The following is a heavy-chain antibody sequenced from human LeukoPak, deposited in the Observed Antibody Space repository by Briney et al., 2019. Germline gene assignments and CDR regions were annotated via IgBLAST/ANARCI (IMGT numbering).Heavy chain of an antibody. V-gene: IGHV3-11*04. CDR3: ARSSIAALRDYYYYMDV. CDR1: GFTFSDYY. CDR2: ISRSGSTI. J-gene: IGHJ6*03. D-gene: IGHD6-6*01. Sequence: KTGGSLRLSCAASGFTFSDYYMSWIRQTPGKGLEWVSYISRSGSTIYYADSVKGRFTISRDNAKKSLYLQMNSLRAEDTAVYYCARSSIAALRDYYYYMDVWGKGTTVTVSS.